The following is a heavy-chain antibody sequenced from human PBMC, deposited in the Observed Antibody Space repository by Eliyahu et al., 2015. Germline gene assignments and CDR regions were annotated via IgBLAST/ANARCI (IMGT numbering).Heavy chain of an antibody. V-gene: IGHV3-20*04. CDR3: ARGLVGATSAH. CDR2: VSGDGSXT. CDR1: GFXXGDXG. Sequence: EVQLVQSGGGVIRPGGSLRLSCAASGFXXGDXGMAWVRQAPGKGRXWVSXVSGDGSXTNYADXVRGRFIISRDNAKNSLYLQXNSLRAEDTALYYCARGLVGATSAHWGQGAMVTVSS. J-gene: IGHJ4*02. D-gene: IGHD1-26*01.